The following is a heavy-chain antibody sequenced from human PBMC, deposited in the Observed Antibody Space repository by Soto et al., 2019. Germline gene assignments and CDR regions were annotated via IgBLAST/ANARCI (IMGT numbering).Heavy chain of an antibody. D-gene: IGHD1-1*01. CDR1: GGTFSSYA. J-gene: IGHJ5*02. CDR2: IIPIFGTA. CDR3: ARDLEGTTGTGP. V-gene: IGHV1-69*01. Sequence: QVQLVQSGAEVKKPGSSVKVSCKASGGTFSSYAISWVRQAPVQGLEWMGGIIPIFGTANYAQKFQGRVTITADESTGTAYMELSSLRSEDTAVYYCARDLEGTTGTGPWGQGTLVTVSS.